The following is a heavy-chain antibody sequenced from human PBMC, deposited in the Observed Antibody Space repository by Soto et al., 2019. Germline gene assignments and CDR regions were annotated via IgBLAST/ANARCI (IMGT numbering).Heavy chain of an antibody. D-gene: IGHD6-13*01. V-gene: IGHV5-10-1*01. CDR1: GYSFTSYW. J-gene: IGHJ6*02. Sequence: GESLKISCKGSGYSFTSYWISCVRQMPGKGLEWMGMIDPSDSYTNYSPSFQGHVTISADKSISTAYLQWSSLKASDTAMYYCAAAAAGTRLYYGMDVWGQGTTVTVSS. CDR3: AAAAAGTRLYYGMDV. CDR2: IDPSDSYT.